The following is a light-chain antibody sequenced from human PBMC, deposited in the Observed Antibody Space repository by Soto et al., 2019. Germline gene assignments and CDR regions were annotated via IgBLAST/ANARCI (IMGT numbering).Light chain of an antibody. CDR3: QQYDSLPFT. V-gene: IGKV1-5*01. CDR2: AAS. CDR1: QSIGYW. Sequence: DIPMTQSPSRLSASVGDRVTITCRASQSIGYWLAWYQQKPGKAPNLLIYAASTLETGVPSRFSGSGFGTEFTLTIASLQPDDSASYYCQQYDSLPFTFGPGT. J-gene: IGKJ3*01.